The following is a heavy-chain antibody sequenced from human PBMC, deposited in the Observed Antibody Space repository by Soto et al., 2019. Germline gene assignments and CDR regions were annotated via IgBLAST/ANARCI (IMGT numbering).Heavy chain of an antibody. V-gene: IGHV1-2*04. CDR3: ATGYCSRGSCPADYYGMDV. CDR2: INPNSGGT. D-gene: IGHD2-15*01. J-gene: IGHJ6*02. Sequence: ASVKVSCKASGYTFTGYYMHWVRQAPGQGLEWMGWINPNSGGTNYAQKFQGWVTMTRDTSISTAYMELSRLRSDDTAVYYCATGYCSRGSCPADYYGMDVWGQGTTVTVSS. CDR1: GYTFTGYY.